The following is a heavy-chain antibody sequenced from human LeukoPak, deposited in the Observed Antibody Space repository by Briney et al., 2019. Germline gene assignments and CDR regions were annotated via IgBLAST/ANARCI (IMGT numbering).Heavy chain of an antibody. CDR2: ISYDGSYK. D-gene: IGHD5-12*01. J-gene: IGHJ5*02. Sequence: GRSLRLSCAASGFTFSSYGMHWVCQAPGKGLEWVAIISYDGSYKNYADSVKGRFTISRDNSKNTLYLQMNGLRAEDTAVYYCAKESLAYSGYDSWGQGTLVTVSS. CDR3: AKESLAYSGYDS. CDR1: GFTFSSYG. V-gene: IGHV3-30*18.